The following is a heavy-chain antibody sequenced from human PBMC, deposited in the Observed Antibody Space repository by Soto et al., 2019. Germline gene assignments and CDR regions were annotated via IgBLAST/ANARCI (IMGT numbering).Heavy chain of an antibody. Sequence: QLQLQQSGPGLVKPSETLSLTCTVSGGSIGSSNYYWGWIRQPPGKGLEWIGSIYYSGSTYYNPFLTSRVTISVDMSKNQFSLKLSSVTAADTGVYYCARRRQGGNWFDPLGQGTLVTVSS. CDR3: ARRRQGGNWFDP. J-gene: IGHJ5*02. CDR1: GGSIGSSNYY. CDR2: IYYSGST. D-gene: IGHD3-16*01. V-gene: IGHV4-39*01.